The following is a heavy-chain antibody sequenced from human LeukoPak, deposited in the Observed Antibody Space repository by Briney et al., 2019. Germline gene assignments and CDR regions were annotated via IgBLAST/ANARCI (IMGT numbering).Heavy chain of an antibody. D-gene: IGHD2-2*01. CDR3: AILGGYCSSTSCSDY. Sequence: SETLSLTCTVSGGSISSSSYYWGWIRQPPGKGLEWIGSIYYSGSTYYNPSLKSRVTISVGTSKNQFSLKLSSVTAADTAVYYCAILGGYCSSTSCSDYWGQGTLVTVSS. V-gene: IGHV4-39*01. CDR2: IYYSGST. CDR1: GGSISSSSYY. J-gene: IGHJ4*02.